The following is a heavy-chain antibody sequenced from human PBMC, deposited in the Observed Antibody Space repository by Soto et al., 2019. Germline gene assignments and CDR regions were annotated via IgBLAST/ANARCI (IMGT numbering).Heavy chain of an antibody. J-gene: IGHJ4*01. CDR2: IYYSGST. V-gene: IGHV4-31*03. CDR3: ARTIKCWYYFDY. D-gene: IGHD6-13*01. CDR1: GASINSGDYY. Sequence: SETLSLTCTVSGASINSGDYYWSWIRQHPGKGLEWIGYIYYSGSTYYIPSLRSRLTISVDTSKNQFSLKLSPVTAADTTVYYCARTIKCWYYFDYLGQGTLVTVSS.